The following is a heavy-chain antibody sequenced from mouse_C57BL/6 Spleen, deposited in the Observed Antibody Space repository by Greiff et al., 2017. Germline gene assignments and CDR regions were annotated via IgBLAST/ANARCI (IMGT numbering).Heavy chain of an antibody. J-gene: IGHJ2*01. D-gene: IGHD2-10*01. V-gene: IGHV1-55*01. Sequence: QVQLQQPGAELVKPGASVKMSCKASGYTFTSHWITWVKQRPGQGLEWIGDIYPGSGSTNYNEKFKGKATLTVDTSSSTAYMQLSSLTSEDSAVYYCAEAYYGFDYWGQGTTLTVSS. CDR3: AEAYYGFDY. CDR2: IYPGSGST. CDR1: GYTFTSHW.